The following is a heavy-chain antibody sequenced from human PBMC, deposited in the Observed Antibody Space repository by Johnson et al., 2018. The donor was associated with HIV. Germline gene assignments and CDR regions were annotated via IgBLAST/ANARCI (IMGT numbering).Heavy chain of an antibody. CDR2: ISYDGSKK. CDR3: ARQSPYYFDRSGFPAAFDI. D-gene: IGHD3-22*01. CDR1: SRYG. Sequence: VQVVESGGGLVQPGRSLRLSCAASRYGMHWVRQAPGKGLEWVAVISYDGSKKYYADSVKGRFTISRDNSKNTLYLEMSSLRAEDTAVYYCARQSPYYFDRSGFPAAFDIWGQGTMVTVSS. V-gene: IGHV3-33*05. J-gene: IGHJ3*02.